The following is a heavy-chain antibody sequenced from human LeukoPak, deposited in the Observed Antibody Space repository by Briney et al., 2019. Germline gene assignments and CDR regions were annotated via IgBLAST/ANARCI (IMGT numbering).Heavy chain of an antibody. CDR1: GFTFSSYA. Sequence: GGSLRLSCAASGFTFSSYAMHWVRQAPGKGLEWVAVISYDGGNKYYADSVKGRFTISRDNSKNTLYLQMNSLRAEDTAVYYCARGGLGAFDIWGQGTMVTVSS. CDR2: ISYDGGNK. CDR3: ARGGLGAFDI. V-gene: IGHV3-30-3*01. J-gene: IGHJ3*02.